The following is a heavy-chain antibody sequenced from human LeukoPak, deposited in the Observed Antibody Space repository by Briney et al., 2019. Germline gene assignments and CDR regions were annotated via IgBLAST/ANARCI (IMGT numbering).Heavy chain of an antibody. CDR1: GGSVSSGSYY. CDR2: IYYSGST. V-gene: IGHV4-61*01. D-gene: IGHD2-15*01. Sequence: SETLSLTCTVSGGSVSSGSYYWSWVRQPPGTGLGWVGYIYYSGSTNYNPSLKSRVTISVDTSKNQFSLKLSSVTAADTAVYYCARGAAAYCSGGSCGYYYYYGMDVWGKGTTVTVSS. CDR3: ARGAAAYCSGGSCGYYYYYGMDV. J-gene: IGHJ6*04.